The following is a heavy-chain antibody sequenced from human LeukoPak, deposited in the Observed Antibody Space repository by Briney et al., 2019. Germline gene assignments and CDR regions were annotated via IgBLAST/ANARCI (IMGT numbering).Heavy chain of an antibody. V-gene: IGHV3-21*01. CDR3: ARAGAGTIGGFGAFDI. CDR2: ISSSSSYI. Sequence: ETLSLTCTVSGGSISSYYWSWVRQAPGKGLEWVSSISSSSSYIYYADSVKGRFTISRDNAKNSLYLQMNSLRAEDTAVYYCARAGAGTIGGFGAFDIWGQGTMVTVSS. CDR1: GGSISSYY. D-gene: IGHD6-19*01. J-gene: IGHJ3*02.